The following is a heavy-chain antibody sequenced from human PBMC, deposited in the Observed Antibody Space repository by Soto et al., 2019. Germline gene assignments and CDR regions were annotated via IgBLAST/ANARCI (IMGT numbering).Heavy chain of an antibody. CDR1: GCPFTNYW. J-gene: IGHJ4*02. CDR3: ACWGHIVPVAPSDFDR. CDR2: ISPDGSDV. V-gene: IGHV3-74*01. D-gene: IGHD2-8*02. Sequence: GGSLGLSCASSGCPFTNYWMHWVRQTPGKGLMWVSRISPDGSDVGYADSVEGRFTVSRDNAKNTLYLQMHSLRAEDTAMYYCACWGHIVPVAPSDFDRWGQGTLVTVSS.